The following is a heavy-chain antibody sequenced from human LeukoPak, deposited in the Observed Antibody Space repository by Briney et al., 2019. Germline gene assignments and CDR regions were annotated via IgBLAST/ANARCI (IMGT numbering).Heavy chain of an antibody. V-gene: IGHV3-21*01. CDR1: GFTFSSYS. CDR2: ISSSSSYI. Sequence: GGSLRLSCAASGFTFSSYSMNWVRQAPGKRLEWVSSISSSSSYIYYADSVKGRFTISRDNAKNSLYLQMNSLRAEDTAVYYCARERLYGLVDYWGQGTLVTVSS. D-gene: IGHD4-17*01. J-gene: IGHJ4*02. CDR3: ARERLYGLVDY.